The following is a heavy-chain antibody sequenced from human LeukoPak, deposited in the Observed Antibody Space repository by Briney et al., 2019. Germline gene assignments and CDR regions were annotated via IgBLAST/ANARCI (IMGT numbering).Heavy chain of an antibody. CDR3: ARSDGYGLVDI. J-gene: IGHJ3*02. Sequence: XXXVXXASXXSGSNYWGWIRQPPGKTLEWIGSIYSSGSTYYNSSLQSRFIIIIETPKNPFSLTLSSVTAADPAVYXXARSDGYGLVDIWGQGTMVTVS. D-gene: IGHD3-10*01. CDR1: XASXXSGSNY. V-gene: IGHV4-39*07. CDR2: IYSSGST.